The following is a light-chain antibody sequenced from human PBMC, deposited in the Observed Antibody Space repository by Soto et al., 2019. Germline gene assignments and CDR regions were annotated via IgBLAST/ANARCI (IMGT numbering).Light chain of an antibody. J-gene: IGKJ1*01. CDR2: KAS. Sequence: IQMTPSPSTLSASVLDRVNITLRASQSISSWLAWYQQKPGKAPKLLIYKASSLESGVPSRFSGSGSGTEFTLTISSLQPDDFATYYCQNYNSYSEEFGQGTKGDIK. V-gene: IGKV1-5*03. CDR1: QSISSW. CDR3: QNYNSYSEE.